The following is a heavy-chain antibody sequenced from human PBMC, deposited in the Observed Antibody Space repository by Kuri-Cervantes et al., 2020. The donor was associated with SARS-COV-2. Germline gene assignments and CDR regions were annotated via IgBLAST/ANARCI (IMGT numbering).Heavy chain of an antibody. CDR2: INPNSGGT. D-gene: IGHD4-17*01. V-gene: IGHV1-2*02. CDR1: GYTFTGYY. CDR3: ARVNGDYADAFDI. J-gene: IGHJ3*02. Sequence: ASAKVSCKASGYTFTGYYMHWVRQAPGQGLEWMGWINPNSGGTNYAQKFQGRVTMTRDTSISTAYMELSRLRSDDTAVYYCARVNGDYADAFDIWGQGTMVTVSS.